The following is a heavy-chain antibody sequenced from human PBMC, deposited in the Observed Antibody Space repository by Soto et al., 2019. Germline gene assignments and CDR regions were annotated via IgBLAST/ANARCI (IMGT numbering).Heavy chain of an antibody. J-gene: IGHJ5*02. CDR3: ARGYCSSTSCPINWFDP. D-gene: IGHD2-2*01. V-gene: IGHV4-30-4*01. CDR2: IYYSGST. Sequence: SETLSLTCTVSGGSISSGDYYWSWIRQPPGKGLEWIGYIYYSGSTYYNPSLKSRVTISVDTSKNQFSLKLSSVTAADAAVYYCARGYCSSTSCPINWFDPWGQGTLVTVSS. CDR1: GGSISSGDYY.